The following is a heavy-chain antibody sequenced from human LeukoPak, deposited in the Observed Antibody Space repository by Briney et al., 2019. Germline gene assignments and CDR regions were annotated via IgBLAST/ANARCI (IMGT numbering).Heavy chain of an antibody. CDR3: AKDMWTAMVDPAVDY. V-gene: IGHV3-30*02. CDR2: IWYDGSNK. D-gene: IGHD5-18*01. CDR1: GFTFSSYG. Sequence: GGSLRLSCAASGFTFSSYGMHWVRQAPGKGLEWVAVIWYDGSNKYYADSVKGRFTISRDNSKNSLYLQMNSLRAEDTALYYCAKDMWTAMVDPAVDYWGQGTLVTVSS. J-gene: IGHJ4*02.